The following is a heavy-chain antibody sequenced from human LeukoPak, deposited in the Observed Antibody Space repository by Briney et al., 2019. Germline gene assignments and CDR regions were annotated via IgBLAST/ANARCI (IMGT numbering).Heavy chain of an antibody. V-gene: IGHV3-23*01. CDR2: ISGSGGST. CDR3: ARTGQSHAFDI. Sequence: GGSLRLSCAASGFTFSTYGMSWVRQAPGKGLEWVSAISGSGGSTCYADSVKGRVTISRDNSKNTLYLQVNSLRVEDTAVYYCARTGQSHAFDIWGQGTMVTVSS. J-gene: IGHJ3*02. D-gene: IGHD5-24*01. CDR1: GFTFSTYG.